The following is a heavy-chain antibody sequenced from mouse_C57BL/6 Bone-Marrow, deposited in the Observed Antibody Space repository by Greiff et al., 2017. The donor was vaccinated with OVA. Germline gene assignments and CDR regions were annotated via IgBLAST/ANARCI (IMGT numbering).Heavy chain of an antibody. CDR3: ARDDD. CDR1: GYTFTSYW. Sequence: QVQLQQPGAELVRPGTSVKLSCKASGYTFTSYWMHWVKQRPGQGLEWIGVIDPSDSYTNYNQKFKGKATLTVDTSSSTAYMQLSSLTSEDSAVYYCARDDDWGQGTTLTVSS. J-gene: IGHJ2*01. CDR2: IDPSDSYT. D-gene: IGHD2-3*01. V-gene: IGHV1-59*01.